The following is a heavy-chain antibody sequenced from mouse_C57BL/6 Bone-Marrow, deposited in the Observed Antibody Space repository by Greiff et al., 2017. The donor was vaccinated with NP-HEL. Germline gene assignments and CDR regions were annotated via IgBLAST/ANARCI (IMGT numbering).Heavy chain of an antibody. CDR2: ISSGSSTI. Sequence: EVQLQESGGGLVKPGGSLKLSCAASGFTFSDYGMHWVRQAPEKGLEWVAYISSGSSTIYYADTVKGRFTISRDNAKNTLFLQMTSLRSEDTAMYYCARRAYYDSRRDYFDYWGQGTTLTVSS. V-gene: IGHV5-17*01. D-gene: IGHD2-4*01. CDR1: GFTFSDYG. CDR3: ARRAYYDSRRDYFDY. J-gene: IGHJ2*01.